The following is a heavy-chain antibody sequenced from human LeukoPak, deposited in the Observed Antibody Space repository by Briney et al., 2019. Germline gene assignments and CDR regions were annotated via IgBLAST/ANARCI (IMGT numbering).Heavy chain of an antibody. J-gene: IGHJ4*03. CDR1: GYSFSNYW. D-gene: IGHD2-15*01. V-gene: IGHV5-51*01. CDR2: IYPSDSDT. CDR3: ASEYCSGGNCYFDY. Sequence: GESLKISCKASGYSFSNYWIGWVRQMPGKGLEWMGIIYPSDSDTRYSPSFQGQVTISADKSISTAYLQWSSLKASGTAIYYCASEYCSGGNCYFDYWGQGTLVTVSS.